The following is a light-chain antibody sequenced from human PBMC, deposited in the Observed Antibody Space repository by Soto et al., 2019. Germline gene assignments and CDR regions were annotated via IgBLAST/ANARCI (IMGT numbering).Light chain of an antibody. CDR3: QQYGGSPRT. CDR2: KAS. J-gene: IGKJ1*01. V-gene: IGKV1-5*03. CDR1: QTISSW. Sequence: DIQMTQSPSTLSGSVGDRGAITCRASQTISSWLAWYQQRPGKAPKXMIYKASTLKSGVPSRFSGSGSGTECTLTISSLQPDDVAVYYCQQYGGSPRTLGQGTKVDIK.